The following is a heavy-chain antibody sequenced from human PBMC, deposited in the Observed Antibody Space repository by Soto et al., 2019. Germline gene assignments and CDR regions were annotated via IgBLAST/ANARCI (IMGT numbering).Heavy chain of an antibody. V-gene: IGHV5-51*01. D-gene: IGHD5-12*01. CDR1: GYSFTSYW. J-gene: IGHJ6*02. CDR3: ARHVGIVATDRDYYGMDV. CDR2: IYPGDSDT. Sequence: LKISCKGSGYSFTSYWIGWVRQMPGKGLEWMGIIYPGDSDTRYSPSFQGQVTISADKSISTAYLQWSSLKASDTAMYYCARHVGIVATDRDYYGMDVWGQGTTVTVSS.